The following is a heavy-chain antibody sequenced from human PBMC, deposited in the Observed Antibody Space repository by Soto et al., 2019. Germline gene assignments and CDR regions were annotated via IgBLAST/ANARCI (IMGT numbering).Heavy chain of an antibody. CDR1: GGTFNSHA. J-gene: IGHJ6*04. Sequence: QLQLVQSGAEVKKPGSSVKVSCKASGGTFNSHAISWVRQAPGQGVEWMGGIIPIFDTPNYAQKFQGRVTITADNSTSTAYMELTSLGQEDPAEYSVERDRSSTWRSAMDVWGKGTTLTVSS. CDR2: IIPIFDTP. CDR3: ERDRSSTWRSAMDV. V-gene: IGHV1-69*06. D-gene: IGHD6-13*01.